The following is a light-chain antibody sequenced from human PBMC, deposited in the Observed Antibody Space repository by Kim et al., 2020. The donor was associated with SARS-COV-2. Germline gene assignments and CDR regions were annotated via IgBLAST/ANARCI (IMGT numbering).Light chain of an antibody. Sequence: SSLGATLPSPSPPSQTLSCWFPWYQQHPPPAPKFLTYSASTLHPAVPSRFSSSASSTDFPLTITTLHPYDSATYFCLQYYDASRFFGQGTTVDIK. CDR3: LQYYDASRF. J-gene: IGKJ1*01. V-gene: IGKV1-5*03. CDR2: SAS. CDR1: QTLSCW.